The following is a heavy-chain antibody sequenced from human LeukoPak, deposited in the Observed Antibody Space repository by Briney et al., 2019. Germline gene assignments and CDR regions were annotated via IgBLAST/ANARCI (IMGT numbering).Heavy chain of an antibody. J-gene: IGHJ4*02. CDR3: TTDLGTYYHGSQRLIPIDY. D-gene: IGHD3-10*01. Sequence: PGGSLRLSCVDSGFTFTNAWMSWVRQAPGKGLEWIGRIKSKTDGETTNYAEPVRGRFTISRDDSKSAVYLQMNSLKIEDTAVYYCTTDLGTYYHGSQRLIPIDYWGQGTLVTISS. CDR1: GFTFTNAW. V-gene: IGHV3-15*01. CDR2: IKSKTDGETT.